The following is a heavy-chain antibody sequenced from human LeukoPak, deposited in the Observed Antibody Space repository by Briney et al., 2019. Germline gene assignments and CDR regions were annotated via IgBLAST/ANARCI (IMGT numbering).Heavy chain of an antibody. J-gene: IGHJ4*02. CDR1: GYNFANYW. V-gene: IGHV5-51*01. CDR3: ARLGGYSGRLDY. Sequence: GESLKISCKVSGYNFANYWVGWVRQTPEKGLEWMGGIYPGDSDTKYNPSFQGQVTISADKSINTAYLQWSSLKASDTAMYYCARLGGYSGRLDYWGQGTLVTVSS. CDR2: IYPGDSDT. D-gene: IGHD5-12*01.